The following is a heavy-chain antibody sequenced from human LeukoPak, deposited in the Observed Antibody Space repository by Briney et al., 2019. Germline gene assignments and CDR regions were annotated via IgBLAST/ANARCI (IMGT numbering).Heavy chain of an antibody. CDR2: INPNSGGT. Sequence: ASVKVSCKASGGTFSSYAISWVRQAPGQGLEWMGWINPNSGGTNYAQKFQGRVTMTRDTSISTAYMELSRLRSDDTAVYYCARRDNWNDGGAFDIWGQGTMVTVSS. CDR3: ARRDNWNDGGAFDI. V-gene: IGHV1-2*02. D-gene: IGHD1-1*01. CDR1: GGTFSSYA. J-gene: IGHJ3*02.